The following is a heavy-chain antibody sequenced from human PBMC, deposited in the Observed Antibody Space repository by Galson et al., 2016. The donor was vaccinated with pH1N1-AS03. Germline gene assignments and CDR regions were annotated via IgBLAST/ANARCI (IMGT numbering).Heavy chain of an antibody. J-gene: IGHJ3*01. Sequence: SVKVSCKVSGNTLTELSIQWVRQAPGEGLDWMGGFDPDNTETVYAQKFQGRVTMTEDTSTDTAYMELSSLRSGDTANYYCVTTAYAFGLGSVDAFDVWGQRTKVTVSS. CDR3: VTTAYAFGLGSVDAFDV. V-gene: IGHV1-24*01. D-gene: IGHD3-16*01. CDR1: GNTLTELS. CDR2: FDPDNTET.